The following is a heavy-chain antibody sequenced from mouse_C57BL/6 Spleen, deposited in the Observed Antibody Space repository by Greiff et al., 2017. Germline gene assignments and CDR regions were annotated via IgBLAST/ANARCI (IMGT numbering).Heavy chain of an antibody. CDR1: GYTFTSYW. V-gene: IGHV1-55*01. J-gene: IGHJ4*01. CDR3: ARRRLYDGYYEAIDY. Sequence: QVQLQQPGAELVKPGASVKMSCKASGYTFTSYWITWVKQRPGQGLEWIGDIYPGSGSTNYNEKFKSKATLTVDTSSSTAYMQLSSLTSEDSAVYYCARRRLYDGYYEAIDYWGQGTSVTVSS. D-gene: IGHD2-3*01. CDR2: IYPGSGST.